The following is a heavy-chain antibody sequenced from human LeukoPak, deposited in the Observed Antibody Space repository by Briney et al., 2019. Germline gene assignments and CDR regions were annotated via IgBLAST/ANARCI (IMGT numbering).Heavy chain of an antibody. J-gene: IGHJ4*02. CDR2: INPNSGGT. D-gene: IGHD3-9*01. Sequence: GSVKVSCKASGYTFTGYYMHWVRQAPGQGLEWMGWINPNSGGTNYAQKFQGRVTMTRDTSISTAYMELSRLRSDDTAVYYCARDFLQASEHDILTGYPFDYWGQGTLVTVSS. V-gene: IGHV1-2*02. CDR3: ARDFLQASEHDILTGYPFDY. CDR1: GYTFTGYY.